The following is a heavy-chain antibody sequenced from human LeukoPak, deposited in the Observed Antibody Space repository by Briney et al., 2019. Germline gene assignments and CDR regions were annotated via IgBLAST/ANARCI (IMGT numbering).Heavy chain of an antibody. Sequence: SETLSLTCTVSGGSISSYCWSGVRQPPRKGLDWIGYFYTIGSTNYNPSLKSRVTMSVDTSKNQFSMELSSLTAADTAVYYCATSYDAKTAPYDLWGQGTLVTVSS. D-gene: IGHD3-3*01. CDR2: FYTIGST. J-gene: IGHJ5*02. CDR3: ATSYDAKTAPYDL. CDR1: GGSISSYC. V-gene: IGHV4-4*09.